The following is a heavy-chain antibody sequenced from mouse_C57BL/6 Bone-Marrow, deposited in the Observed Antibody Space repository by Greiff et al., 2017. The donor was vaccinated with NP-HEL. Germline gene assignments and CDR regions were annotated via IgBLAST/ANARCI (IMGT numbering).Heavy chain of an antibody. V-gene: IGHV1-54*01. D-gene: IGHD2-3*01. CDR2: INPGSGGT. CDR1: GYAFTNYL. Sequence: QVQLKESGAELVRPGTSVKVSCKASGYAFTNYLIEWVKQRPGQGLEWIGVINPGSGGTNYNEKFKGKATLTADKSSSTAYMQLSSLTSEDSAVYFCARARLLREAMDYWGQGTSVTVSS. CDR3: ARARLLREAMDY. J-gene: IGHJ4*01.